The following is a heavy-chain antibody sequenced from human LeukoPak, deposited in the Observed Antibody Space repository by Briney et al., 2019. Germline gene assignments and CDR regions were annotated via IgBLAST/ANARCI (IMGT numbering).Heavy chain of an antibody. Sequence: GGSLRLSCAASGFISSDYHVNWIRQAPGKGLEWISYISPGGQTTYFADSVKGRVTLSRDNAKKSLSLQMNSLTADDTAVYFCAVGRDIRVAGPGGYFNYWGQGTLVAVSS. J-gene: IGHJ4*02. D-gene: IGHD6-19*01. CDR2: ISPGGQTT. V-gene: IGHV3-11*01. CDR3: AVGRDIRVAGPGGYFNY. CDR1: GFISSDYH.